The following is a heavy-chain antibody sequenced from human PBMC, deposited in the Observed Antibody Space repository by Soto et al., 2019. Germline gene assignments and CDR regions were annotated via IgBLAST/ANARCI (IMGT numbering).Heavy chain of an antibody. CDR2: IIPIFGTT. CDR1: GGTFSSYS. J-gene: IGHJ4*02. V-gene: IGHV1-69*06. CDR3: ASRYIRGRPADPFDY. Sequence: SVKVSCKASGGTFSSYSISWVRQAPGQGLEWMGWIIPIFGTTNYAQKFQGRVTITGDTSISTAYMELSSLRSEDTAVYYCASRYIRGRPADPFDYWGQGTLVTVSS. D-gene: IGHD3-9*01.